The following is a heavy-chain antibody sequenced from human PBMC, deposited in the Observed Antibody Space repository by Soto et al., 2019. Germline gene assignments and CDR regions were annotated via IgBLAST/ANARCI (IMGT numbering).Heavy chain of an antibody. V-gene: IGHV1-69*02. J-gene: IGHJ5*02. CDR3: ARAGGWPGSFDP. D-gene: IGHD6-19*01. Sequence: QVQLVQSGAEVKKPGSSVKVSCKASGGTFSSYTISWVRQAPGQGLEWMGRIIPILGIANYAQKFQGRVTITADQSTRAAYMELRSLRSEDTAGYYCARAGGWPGSFDPWGQGTLVTVSS. CDR2: IIPILGIA. CDR1: GGTFSSYT.